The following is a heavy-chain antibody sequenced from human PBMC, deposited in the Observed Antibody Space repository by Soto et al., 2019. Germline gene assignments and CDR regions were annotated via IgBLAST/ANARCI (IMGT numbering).Heavy chain of an antibody. CDR3: ARNSYGRYYYYGMDV. CDR1: GYSFTSYW. V-gene: IGHV5-10-1*01. CDR2: IDPSDSYT. Sequence: LKISCKGSGYSFTSYWISWVRQMPGKGLEWMGRIDPSDSYTNYSPSFQGHVTISADKSISTAYLQWSSLKASDTAMYYCARNSYGRYYYYGMDVWGQGTTVTVSS. D-gene: IGHD5-18*01. J-gene: IGHJ6*02.